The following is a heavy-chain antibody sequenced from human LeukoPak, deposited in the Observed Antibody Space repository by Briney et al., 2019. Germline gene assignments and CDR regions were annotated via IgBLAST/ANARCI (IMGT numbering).Heavy chain of an antibody. D-gene: IGHD2-8*01. Sequence: LRLSCAASGFTFSDYYMSWIRQPPGKGLEWIGSIYYSGSTYYNPSLKSRVTISVDTSKNQFSLKLSSVTAADTAVYYCARGSFIVLMVYATEQIIDYWGQGTLVTVPS. J-gene: IGHJ4*02. V-gene: IGHV4-38-2*01. CDR1: GFTFSDYY. CDR2: IYYSGST. CDR3: ARGSFIVLMVYATEQIIDY.